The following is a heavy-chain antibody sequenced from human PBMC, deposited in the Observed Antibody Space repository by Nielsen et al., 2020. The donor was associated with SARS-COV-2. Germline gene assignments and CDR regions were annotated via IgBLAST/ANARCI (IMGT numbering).Heavy chain of an antibody. CDR3: ARGYSSGWYVGDY. J-gene: IGHJ4*02. CDR2: IKQDGSEK. D-gene: IGHD6-19*01. V-gene: IGHV3-7*04. Sequence: GGSLRLSCAASGFTFSSYWMSWVRQAPGKGLEWVANIKQDGSEKYYVDSVKGRFTISRDNAKNSLYLQMNSLRAEDTAVYYCARGYSSGWYVGDYWGQGTLVTVSS. CDR1: GFTFSSYW.